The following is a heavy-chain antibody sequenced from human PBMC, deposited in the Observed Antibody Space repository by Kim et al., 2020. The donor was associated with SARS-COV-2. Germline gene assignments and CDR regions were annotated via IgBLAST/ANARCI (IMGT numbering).Heavy chain of an antibody. J-gene: IGHJ4*02. V-gene: IGHV1-69*13. CDR2: IIPIFGTA. CDR3: AREFRMRSGYYYYYFDY. CDR1: GGTFSSYA. D-gene: IGHD3-22*01. Sequence: SVKVSCKASGGTFSSYAISWVRQAPGQGLEWMGGIIPIFGTANYAQKFQGRVTITADESTSTAYMELSSLRSEDTAVYYCAREFRMRSGYYYYYFDYWGQGTLVTVSS.